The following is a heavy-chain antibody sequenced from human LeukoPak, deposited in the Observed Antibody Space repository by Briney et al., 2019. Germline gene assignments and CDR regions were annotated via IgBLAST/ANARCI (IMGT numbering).Heavy chain of an antibody. CDR3: ARGETYYYDSSGYYPPKAIDY. CDR2: IYYSGST. D-gene: IGHD3-22*01. J-gene: IGHJ4*02. CDR1: GGSISSYY. Sequence: SQTLSLTCTVSGGSISSYYWSWIRQPPGKGLEWIGYIYYSGSTNYNPSLKSRVTISVDTSKNQFSLKLSSVTAADTAVYYCARGETYYYDSSGYYPPKAIDYWGQGTLVTVSS. V-gene: IGHV4-59*01.